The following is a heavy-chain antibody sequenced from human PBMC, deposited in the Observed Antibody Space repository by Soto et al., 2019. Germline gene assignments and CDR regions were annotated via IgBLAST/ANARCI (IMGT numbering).Heavy chain of an antibody. D-gene: IGHD3-16*02. V-gene: IGHV4-38-2*02. CDR3: ARDPRRAPYRAGYYYYGMDV. J-gene: IGHJ6*02. Sequence: SETLSLTCAVSVYCISSGYYWGWIRQPPGKGLEWIGSIYHSGSTYYNPSLKSRVTISVDTSKNQFSLKLSSVTAADTAVYYCARDPRRAPYRAGYYYYGMDVWGQGTTVTVSS. CDR1: VYCISSGYY. CDR2: IYHSGST.